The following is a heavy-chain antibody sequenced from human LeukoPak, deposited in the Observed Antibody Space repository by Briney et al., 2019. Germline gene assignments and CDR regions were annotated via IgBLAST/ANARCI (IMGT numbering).Heavy chain of an antibody. CDR2: IYPGDSDT. CDR1: GYSFTSYW. D-gene: IGHD3-22*01. CDR3: ASHGWYYDSSGPGAFDI. Sequence: GESLKISCKGSGYSFTSYWIGWVRPMPGKGLEWMGTIYPGDSDTRYSPSFQGQVTISADKSISTAYLQWSSLKASDTAMYYCASHGWYYDSSGPGAFDIWGQGTMVTVSS. V-gene: IGHV5-51*01. J-gene: IGHJ3*02.